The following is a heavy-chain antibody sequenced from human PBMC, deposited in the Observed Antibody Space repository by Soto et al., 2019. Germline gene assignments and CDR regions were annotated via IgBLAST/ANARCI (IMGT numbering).Heavy chain of an antibody. CDR1: GFTFSSYG. V-gene: IGHV3-33*01. J-gene: IGHJ6*03. CDR2: IWYDGSNK. D-gene: IGHD1-7*01. Sequence: GGSLRLSCAASGFTFSSYGMHWVRQAPGKGLEWVAVIWYDGSNKYYADSVKGRFTISRDNSKNTLYLQMNSLSAEDTAVYYCARDGNWNYQIYYYYYYMDVWGKGTTVTVSS. CDR3: ARDGNWNYQIYYYYYYMDV.